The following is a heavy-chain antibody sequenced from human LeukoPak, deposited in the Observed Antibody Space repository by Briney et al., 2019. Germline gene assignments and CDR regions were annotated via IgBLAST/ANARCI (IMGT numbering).Heavy chain of an antibody. V-gene: IGHV4-38-2*02. J-gene: IGHJ3*02. D-gene: IGHD3-9*01. Sequence: SETLSLTCTVSGYSISSGYYWGWIRQPPGKGLEWIGSIYHSGSTYYNPSLKSRVTISVDTSKNQFSLKLSSVTAADTAVYYCARRPAPFDLLLFAFDIWGKGTMVTVSS. CDR3: ARRPAPFDLLLFAFDI. CDR2: IYHSGST. CDR1: GYSISSGYY.